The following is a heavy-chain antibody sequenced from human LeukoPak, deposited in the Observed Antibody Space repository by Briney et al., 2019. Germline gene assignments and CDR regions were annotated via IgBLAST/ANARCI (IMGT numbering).Heavy chain of an antibody. D-gene: IGHD5-24*01. CDR3: ARAPRRDAYNYWVNYYSYYMDV. V-gene: IGHV3-21*01. Sequence: GGTLRLSCATSGLTFSNSGMSWVRQAPGKGLEWVSSIGGSNTNTYYADSVKGRFTISRDNAKNSLSLQMNSLRAEDTAVYYCARAPRRDAYNYWVNYYSYYMDVWGNGTTVTVSS. CDR1: GLTFSNSG. CDR2: IGGSNTNT. J-gene: IGHJ6*03.